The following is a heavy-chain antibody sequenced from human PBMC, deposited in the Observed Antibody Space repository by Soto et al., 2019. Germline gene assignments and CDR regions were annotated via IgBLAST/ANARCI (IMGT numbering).Heavy chain of an antibody. J-gene: IGHJ4*02. D-gene: IGHD2-15*01. CDR3: ARSQAQRGISYFDY. CDR2: IIPIFGTA. V-gene: IGHV1-69*13. Sequence: AASVKVSCKASGGTFSSYAISWVRQAPGQGLEWMGGIIPIFGTANYAQKFQGRVTITADESTSTAYMELSSLRSEDTAVYYCARSQAQRGISYFDYWGQGTLVTVSS. CDR1: GGTFSSYA.